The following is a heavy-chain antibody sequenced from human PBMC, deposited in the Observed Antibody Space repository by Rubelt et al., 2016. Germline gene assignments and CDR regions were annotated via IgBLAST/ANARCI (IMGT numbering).Heavy chain of an antibody. D-gene: IGHD2-2*01. J-gene: IGHJ2*01. CDR2: IYYDDDK. Sequence: QITLKESGPTLVRPTQTLTLTCTFSGFSLSTGGVGVGWIRQPPGKALEWLALIYYDDDKRYSPSLKTRLTITKDTSKHQVVLTMTNMDPVDTATYYCARTRTLYWYLDIWGRGTLVTVSS. V-gene: IGHV2-5*02. CDR3: ARTRTLYWYLDI. CDR1: GFSLSTGGVG.